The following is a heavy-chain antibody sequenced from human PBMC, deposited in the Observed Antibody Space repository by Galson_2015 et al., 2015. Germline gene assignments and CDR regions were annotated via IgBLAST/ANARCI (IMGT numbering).Heavy chain of an antibody. CDR2: IIPIFGTA. CDR1: GGTFSSYA. CDR3: ARGRYYYDSSGYNYYYYYGMDV. D-gene: IGHD3-22*01. Sequence: SVKVSCKASGGTFSSYAISWVRQAPRQGLEWMGGIIPIFGTANYAQKFQGRVTITADESTSTAYMELSSLRSEDTAVYYCARGRYYYDSSGYNYYYYYGMDVWGQGTTVTVSS. V-gene: IGHV1-69*13. J-gene: IGHJ6*02.